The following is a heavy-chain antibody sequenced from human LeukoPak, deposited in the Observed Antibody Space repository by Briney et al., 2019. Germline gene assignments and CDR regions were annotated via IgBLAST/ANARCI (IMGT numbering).Heavy chain of an antibody. D-gene: IGHD1-7*01. CDR2: IYTSGST. CDR3: ARHDDADWNYARGYYYMDV. J-gene: IGHJ6*03. CDR1: GGSISSYY. Sequence: SETLSLTCTVSGGSISSYYWSWIRQPPGKGLEWIGYIYTSGSTNYNPSLKSRVTISVDTSKNQFSLKLSSVTAADTAVYYCARHDDADWNYARGYYYMDVWGKGTTVTVSS. V-gene: IGHV4-4*09.